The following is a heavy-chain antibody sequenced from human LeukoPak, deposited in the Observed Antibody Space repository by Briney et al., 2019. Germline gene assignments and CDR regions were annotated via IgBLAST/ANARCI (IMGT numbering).Heavy chain of an antibody. CDR2: IDTDGGNI. V-gene: IGHV3-74*01. CDR3: TRDGVGSVPLDY. CDR1: GFTFNSNW. J-gene: IGHJ4*02. Sequence: PGGSLRLSCVASGFTFNSNWMHWVRQAPGQGLVWVSRIDTDGGNIRYASSVEGRFTISRDNAKNTLFLQMNSLRVEDTAVYYCTRDGVGSVPLDYWGQGILVTVSS. D-gene: IGHD1-26*01.